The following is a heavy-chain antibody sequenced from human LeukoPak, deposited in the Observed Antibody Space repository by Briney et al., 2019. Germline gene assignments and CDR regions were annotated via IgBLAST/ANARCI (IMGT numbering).Heavy chain of an antibody. CDR3: ARDRSHDYYYYGMDV. CDR1: GGSISSYY. J-gene: IGHJ6*02. V-gene: IGHV4-59*01. Sequence: PSETLSLTCTVSGGSISSYYWSWIRQPPGKGLEWIGYIYYSGSTNYNPSLKSRVTISVDTSKNQFSLKLSSVTAADTAVYYCARDRSHDYYYYGMDVWGQGTTVTVS. CDR2: IYYSGST.